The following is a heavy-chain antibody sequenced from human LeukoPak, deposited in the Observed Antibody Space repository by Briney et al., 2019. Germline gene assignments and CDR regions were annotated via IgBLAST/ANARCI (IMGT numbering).Heavy chain of an antibody. Sequence: PGGSLRLSCPASGFTFSSYAMSWVRQAPGKGLEWVSAISGSGGSTYYADSVKGRFTISRDNSKNTLFLQMNSLRAEDTALYYCAKDARYSGSQTAHFDYWGQGTLVTVSS. J-gene: IGHJ4*02. V-gene: IGHV3-23*01. CDR3: AKDARYSGSQTAHFDY. D-gene: IGHD1-26*01. CDR2: ISGSGGST. CDR1: GFTFSSYA.